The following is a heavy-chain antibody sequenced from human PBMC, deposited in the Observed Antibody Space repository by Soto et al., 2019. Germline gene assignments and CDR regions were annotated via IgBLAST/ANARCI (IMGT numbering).Heavy chain of an antibody. CDR2: IYYSGST. CDR1: GGSVSSGSYY. D-gene: IGHD7-27*01. J-gene: IGHJ2*01. Sequence: SETLSLTCTVSGGSVSSGSYYWSWIRQPPGKGLEWIGYIYYSGSTNYNPSLKSRVTISVDTSKNQFSLKLSSVTAADTAVYYCAIKINWGGIWYFDLWGRAPLVNVSS. V-gene: IGHV4-61*01. CDR3: AIKINWGGIWYFDL.